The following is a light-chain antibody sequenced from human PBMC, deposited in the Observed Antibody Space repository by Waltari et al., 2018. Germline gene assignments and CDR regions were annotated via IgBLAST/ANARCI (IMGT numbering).Light chain of an antibody. Sequence: QLVLTQSPSASASLGASVKLTCTLSSGHSSNVIAWLQQQPAKGPRYLMKVNSDGSHSKGDKIPDRCSGSSSGAEHYLTISSLQSEDEADYYCQTGGHGTWVFGGGTKLTVL. V-gene: IGLV4-69*01. J-gene: IGLJ3*02. CDR3: QTGGHGTWV. CDR2: VNSDGSH. CDR1: SGHSSNV.